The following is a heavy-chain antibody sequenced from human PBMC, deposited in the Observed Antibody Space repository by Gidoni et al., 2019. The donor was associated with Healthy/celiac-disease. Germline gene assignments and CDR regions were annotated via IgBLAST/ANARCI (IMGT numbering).Heavy chain of an antibody. J-gene: IGHJ2*01. CDR2: INPNSGGT. CDR3: ARDAYCSGGSCYSLSYWYCDL. CDR1: GYTFTGYY. Sequence: QVQLVQSGAEVKKPGASVKVSCKASGYTFTGYYMHWVRQAPGQGLEWMGWINPNSGGTNYAQKFQGRVTMTRDTSISTAYMELSRLRSDDTAVYYCARDAYCSGGSCYSLSYWYCDLWGRGTLVTVSS. D-gene: IGHD2-15*01. V-gene: IGHV1-2*02.